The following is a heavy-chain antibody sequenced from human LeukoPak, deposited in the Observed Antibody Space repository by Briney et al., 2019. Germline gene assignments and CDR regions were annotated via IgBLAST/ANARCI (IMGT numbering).Heavy chain of an antibody. J-gene: IGHJ5*02. Sequence: SVKVSCKASGGTFSSYAISWVRQAPGQGLERMGGIIPIFGTANYAQKFQGRVTITADESTSTAYMELSSLRSEDTAVYYCATGPAVANWFDPWGQGTLVTVSS. D-gene: IGHD6-19*01. CDR2: IIPIFGTA. CDR3: ATGPAVANWFDP. CDR1: GGTFSSYA. V-gene: IGHV1-69*13.